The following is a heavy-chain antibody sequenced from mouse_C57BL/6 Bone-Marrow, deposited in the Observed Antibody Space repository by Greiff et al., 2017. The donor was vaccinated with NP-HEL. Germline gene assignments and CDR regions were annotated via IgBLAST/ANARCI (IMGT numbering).Heavy chain of an antibody. CDR1: RYTFTSYG. J-gene: IGHJ4*01. V-gene: IGHV1-81*01. D-gene: IGHD1-1*01. CDR2: IYPRSGNT. CDR3: ARQWYCGSRGAMDY. Sequence: VQLQQSGAELARPGASVKLSCKASRYTFTSYGISWVKQRTGQGLEWIGEIYPRSGNTYYNEKFKGKATLTADKSSSTAYMELRSLTSEDAAGYVCARQWYCGSRGAMDYWGQGGSVTVSS.